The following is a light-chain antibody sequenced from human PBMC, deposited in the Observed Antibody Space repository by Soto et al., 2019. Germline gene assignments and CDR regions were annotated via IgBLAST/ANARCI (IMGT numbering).Light chain of an antibody. CDR3: SSYTSSSTLVV. Sequence: QSALTQPASVSGSPGQSITISCTGTSSDVGDYNYVSWYQQHPGKAPKLMIYDVSNRPSGVSNRFSGSKSGNTASLSISGLMDADEAYYYCSSYTSSSTLVVFGTGTKLTVL. J-gene: IGLJ1*01. CDR1: SSDVGDYNY. CDR2: DVS. V-gene: IGLV2-14*01.